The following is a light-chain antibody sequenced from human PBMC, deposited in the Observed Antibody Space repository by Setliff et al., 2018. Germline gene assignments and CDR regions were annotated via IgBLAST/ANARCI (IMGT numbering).Light chain of an antibody. J-gene: IGLJ2*01. CDR2: DVT. CDR1: DSDVGGFNY. Sequence: SALAQPASVSGSPGQSITISCTGTDSDVGGFNYVSWYQLHPGKAPKVIIYDVTARPSGVSDRFSASKSGDTASLTISGLQPEDEADYYCNSYTTSGTVIFGGGTKVTVL. CDR3: NSYTTSGTVI. V-gene: IGLV2-14*01.